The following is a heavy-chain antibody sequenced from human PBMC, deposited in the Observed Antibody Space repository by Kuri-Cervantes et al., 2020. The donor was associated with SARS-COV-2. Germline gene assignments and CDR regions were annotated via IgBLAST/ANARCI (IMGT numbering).Heavy chain of an antibody. J-gene: IGHJ6*03. V-gene: IGHV4-34*01. Sequence: SETLSLTSALYGASFSGYYWNWIRQSQGKSLGWIGEVNNRGRTNYNPSLKSQVTISVDTSSKQFSLNLGSVTAADTAVYYCARAYGFLRYIYNMDVWGRGTTVTVSS. D-gene: IGHD4-17*01. CDR1: GASFSGYY. CDR3: ARAYGFLRYIYNMDV. CDR2: VNNRGRT.